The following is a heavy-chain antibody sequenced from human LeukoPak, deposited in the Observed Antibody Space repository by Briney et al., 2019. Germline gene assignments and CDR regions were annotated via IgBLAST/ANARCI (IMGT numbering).Heavy chain of an antibody. CDR3: ARDSTGTSEATTPFDY. J-gene: IGHJ4*02. CDR2: ISYDGSNK. D-gene: IGHD1-26*01. CDR1: GFTFSSYG. Sequence: GGSLRLSCAASGFTFSSYGMHWVRQAPGKGLEWVAVISYDGSNKYYADSVKGRFTISRDNSKNTLYLQMNSLRAEDTAVYYCARDSTGTSEATTPFDYWGQGTLVTVSS. V-gene: IGHV3-30*03.